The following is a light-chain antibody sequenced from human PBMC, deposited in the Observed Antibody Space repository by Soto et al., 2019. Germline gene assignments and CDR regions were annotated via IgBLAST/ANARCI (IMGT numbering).Light chain of an antibody. V-gene: IGKV3-20*01. Sequence: EIVLTQSPDTLSLSPGERATISCRASQSIAKNYLAWYQQKPGQAPRLLIYDASSRATGIPDRFTGSGSGADFALTISRLEPEDFAVYYCQQCAYSPRTFGPGTKVDIK. CDR2: DAS. CDR1: QSIAKNY. J-gene: IGKJ3*01. CDR3: QQCAYSPRT.